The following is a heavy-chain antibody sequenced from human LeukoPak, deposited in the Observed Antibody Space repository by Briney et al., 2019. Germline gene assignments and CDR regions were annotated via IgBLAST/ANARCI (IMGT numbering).Heavy chain of an antibody. CDR2: IYYSGST. J-gene: IGHJ4*02. Sequence: SETLSLTCTVSGGSISSYYWSWIRQPPGKGLEWIGYIYYSGSTNYNPSLKSRVTISVDTSKNQFSLKLSSVTAADTAVYYCARDNGAARPHYFDYWGQGTLVTVSS. CDR1: GGSISSYY. V-gene: IGHV4-59*01. D-gene: IGHD6-6*01. CDR3: ARDNGAARPHYFDY.